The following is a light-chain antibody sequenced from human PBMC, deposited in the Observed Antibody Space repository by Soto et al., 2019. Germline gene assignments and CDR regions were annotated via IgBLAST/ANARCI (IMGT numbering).Light chain of an antibody. V-gene: IGKV1-33*01. CDR2: DAS. Sequence: DIEMTQSPSSLSASVGDRVTITCQASQDISNYLNWYQQKTGRAPKLLIYDASNLESGVSSRFSGSRSGTHFSLTINSLQPDDFATYYCQQYDDFPLTFGQGTRLEIK. CDR1: QDISNY. CDR3: QQYDDFPLT. J-gene: IGKJ5*01.